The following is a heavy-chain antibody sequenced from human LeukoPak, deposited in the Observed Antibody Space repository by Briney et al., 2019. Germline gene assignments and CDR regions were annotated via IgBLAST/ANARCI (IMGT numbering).Heavy chain of an antibody. CDR2: INPNSGGT. CDR1: GGTFSISA. Sequence: ASVKVSCKPSGGTFSISAINWVRQAPGQGLEWMGWINPNSGGTNYAQKFQGRVTMTRDTSISTAYMELSRLRSDDTAVYYSAKRSGGLGRDSSGYYSHYGHWGQGTLVTVSS. J-gene: IGHJ4*02. V-gene: IGHV1-2*02. D-gene: IGHD3-22*01. CDR3: AKRSGGLGRDSSGYYSHYGH.